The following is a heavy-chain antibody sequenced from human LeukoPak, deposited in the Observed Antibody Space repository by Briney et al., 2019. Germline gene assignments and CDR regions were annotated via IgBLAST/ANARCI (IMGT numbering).Heavy chain of an antibody. D-gene: IGHD3-10*01. Sequence: PGGSLRLSCAASGYPFSSYWMTWVRQAPGKGLEWLTNINQDGSEIYYVGSVQGRFIISRDNAKNSLYLQMNGLRVDDMAVYYCATSRMRGAFDIWGQGTMVTVSS. CDR3: ATSRMRGAFDI. CDR2: INQDGSEI. J-gene: IGHJ3*02. CDR1: GYPFSSYW. V-gene: IGHV3-7*01.